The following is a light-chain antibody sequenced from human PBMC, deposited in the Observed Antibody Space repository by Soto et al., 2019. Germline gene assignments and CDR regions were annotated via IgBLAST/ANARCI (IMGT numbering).Light chain of an antibody. Sequence: DVKMTQSPSTLSASVGDRVTITCRASQSISSWLAWYQQKPGKAPKLLSDAASSLQSGVPSRFSGSGSGTDFTLTISSQQPEYFATYYCQQANSFPLTFGGGTKV. CDR1: QSISSW. V-gene: IGKV1-12*01. J-gene: IGKJ4*01. CDR2: AAS. CDR3: QQANSFPLT.